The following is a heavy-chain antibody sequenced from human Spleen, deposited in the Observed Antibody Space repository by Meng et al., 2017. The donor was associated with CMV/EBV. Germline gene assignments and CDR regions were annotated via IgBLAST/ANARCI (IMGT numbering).Heavy chain of an antibody. D-gene: IGHD6-13*01. CDR3: ARGRSSWYDYYYYGMDV. Sequence: GESLKISCAASGFTFSSYSMNWVRQAPGKGLEWVSFISSSSSYIYYADSVKGRFTISRDNAKNSLYLQMNSLRAEDTAGYYCARGRSSWYDYYYYGMDVWGQGTTVTVSS. CDR2: ISSSSSYI. J-gene: IGHJ6*02. V-gene: IGHV3-21*01. CDR1: GFTFSSYS.